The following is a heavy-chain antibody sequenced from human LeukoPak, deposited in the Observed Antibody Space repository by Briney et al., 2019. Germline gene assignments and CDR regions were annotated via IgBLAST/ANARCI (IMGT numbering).Heavy chain of an antibody. CDR3: VKGPRPDITVAHTVEN. CDR2: ISSRGDST. Sequence: GGSLRLSCAASGFIFSNYAMSWVRQVPGRGLEWVSTISSRGDSTYVADSVKGRFTISRDNSNNSLYLQMNTVRAEDTAVYYCVKGPRPDITVAHTVENWGQGTLVTVSS. V-gene: IGHV3-23*01. CDR1: GFIFSNYA. D-gene: IGHD6-19*01. J-gene: IGHJ4*02.